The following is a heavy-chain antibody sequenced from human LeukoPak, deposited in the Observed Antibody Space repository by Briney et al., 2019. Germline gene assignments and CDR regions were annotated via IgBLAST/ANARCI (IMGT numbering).Heavy chain of an antibody. Sequence: SETLSLTCTVSGGSIIGSYWTWIRQSPGGGLEYIGYIYNTVDVNYSPSLKSRVTISIDMSRSQFSLRLKSVTAADTAIYYCARSRNYDSTGYNPTYYFDYWGQGALVTVSS. CDR1: GGSIIGSY. CDR3: ARSRNYDSTGYNPTYYFDY. J-gene: IGHJ4*02. V-gene: IGHV4-59*01. CDR2: IYNTVDV. D-gene: IGHD3-22*01.